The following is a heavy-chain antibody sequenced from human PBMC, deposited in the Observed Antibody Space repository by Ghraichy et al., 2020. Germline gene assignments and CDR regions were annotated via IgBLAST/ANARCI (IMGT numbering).Heavy chain of an antibody. J-gene: IGHJ3*02. CDR3: ARVRVSATRGAFDI. D-gene: IGHD1-26*01. CDR2: INTSGTT. CDR1: GGSVGNFY. V-gene: IGHV4-4*07. Sequence: SETLSLTCTVSGGSVGNFYWGWIRQPAGKGLEWIGRINTSGTTNYNPSLKSRVTMAVDTSKNQFSLRLSSVTAADTAVYYCARVRVSATRGAFDIWGQGTIVTVS.